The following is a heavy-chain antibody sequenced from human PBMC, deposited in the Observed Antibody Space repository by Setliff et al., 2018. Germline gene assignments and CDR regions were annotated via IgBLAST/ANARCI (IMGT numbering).Heavy chain of an antibody. J-gene: IGHJ4*02. Sequence: PGGSLRLSCEVSGFTFSDYEMNWVRQAPGKGLEWVSYISTSGSTIYYAVSVKGRFTISRDNAENSLYLQMNSLRAEDTALYYCAKGYCSSTSCYVDYWGQGTLVTVSS. V-gene: IGHV3-48*03. D-gene: IGHD2-2*01. CDR2: ISTSGSTI. CDR1: GFTFSDYE. CDR3: AKGYCSSTSCYVDY.